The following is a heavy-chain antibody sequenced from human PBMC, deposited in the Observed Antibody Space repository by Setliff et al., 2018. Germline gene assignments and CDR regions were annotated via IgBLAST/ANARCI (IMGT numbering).Heavy chain of an antibody. V-gene: IGHV3-33*06. Sequence: GESLKISCAASGFTFSSYGMHWVRQAPGKGLEWVADIWYDGSNKYYADSVKGRFTISRDNSKNTLYLQMNSLRAEDTAVYYCAKNFGLTPTDLNAFDIWGQGTMVTVSS. CDR1: GFTFSSYG. CDR3: AKNFGLTPTDLNAFDI. D-gene: IGHD3-16*01. J-gene: IGHJ3*02. CDR2: IWYDGSNK.